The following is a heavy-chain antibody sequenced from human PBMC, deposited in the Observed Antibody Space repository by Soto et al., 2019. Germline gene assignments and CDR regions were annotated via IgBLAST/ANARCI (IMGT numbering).Heavy chain of an antibody. D-gene: IGHD5-12*01. CDR3: ARVGGSGYDRSRLDPSYFDY. CDR2: IIPIFGTA. J-gene: IGHJ4*02. V-gene: IGHV1-69*13. CDR1: GGTFSSYA. Sequence: SVKVSCKASGGTFSSYAISWVRQAPGQGLEWMGGIIPIFGTANYAQKFQGRVTVTADESTSTAYMELSSLRSEDTAVYYCARVGGSGYDRSRLDPSYFDYWGQGTLVTV.